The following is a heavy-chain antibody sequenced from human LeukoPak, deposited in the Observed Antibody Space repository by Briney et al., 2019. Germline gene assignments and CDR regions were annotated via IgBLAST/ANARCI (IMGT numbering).Heavy chain of an antibody. J-gene: IGHJ5*02. CDR1: GFTFSSYS. CDR3: ARPVAADGAALYWFDP. CDR2: ISSSSSYI. Sequence: GGSLRLSCAASGFTFSSYSMNWVRQAPGKGLEWVSSISSSSSYIYYADSVKGRFTISRDNAKNSLYLQMNSLRAEDTAVYYCARPVAADGAALYWFDPWGQGTLVTVSS. V-gene: IGHV3-21*01. D-gene: IGHD1-26*01.